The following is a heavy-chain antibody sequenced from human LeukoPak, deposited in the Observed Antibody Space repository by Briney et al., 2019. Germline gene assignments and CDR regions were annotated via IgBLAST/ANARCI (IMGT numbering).Heavy chain of an antibody. CDR3: ANHLACGSTSCPPFDY. CDR1: GFTFSSYS. V-gene: IGHV3-21*01. D-gene: IGHD2-2*01. J-gene: IGHJ4*02. CDR2: ISDDSNYI. Sequence: GSLRLSCAASGFTFSSYSMSWVRQVPGKGLEWVSSISDDSNYIYYADSVEGRFTISRDNAKNSLYLQMNSLRAEDTAVYYCANHLACGSTSCPPFDYWGQGTLVTVSS.